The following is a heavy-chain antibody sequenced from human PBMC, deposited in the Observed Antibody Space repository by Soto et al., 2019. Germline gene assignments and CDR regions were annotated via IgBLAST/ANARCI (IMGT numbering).Heavy chain of an antibody. J-gene: IGHJ4*02. CDR1: GFTFSSYA. V-gene: IGHV3-23*01. Sequence: PGGSLRLSCAASGFTFSSYAMSWVRQAPGKGPEWVSAISGSGGSTYYADSVKGRFTISRDNSKNTLYLQMNSLRAEDTAVYYCAKRSNTPAAMKSPFDYWGQGTLVTVSS. D-gene: IGHD2-2*01. CDR2: ISGSGGST. CDR3: AKRSNTPAAMKSPFDY.